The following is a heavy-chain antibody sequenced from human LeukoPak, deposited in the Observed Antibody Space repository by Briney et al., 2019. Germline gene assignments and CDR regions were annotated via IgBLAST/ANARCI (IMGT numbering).Heavy chain of an antibody. D-gene: IGHD1-26*01. CDR2: INPNSGGT. Sequence: ASVKVSCKASGYTFTGYYMHWVRQAPGQGLEWMGWINPNSGGTNYAQKFQGRVTMTRDTSISTAYMELSRLRSDDTAVYYCTRDRGGATTMVIYYYYMDVWGKGTTVTVSS. V-gene: IGHV1-2*02. CDR3: TRDRGGATTMVIYYYYMDV. CDR1: GYTFTGYY. J-gene: IGHJ6*03.